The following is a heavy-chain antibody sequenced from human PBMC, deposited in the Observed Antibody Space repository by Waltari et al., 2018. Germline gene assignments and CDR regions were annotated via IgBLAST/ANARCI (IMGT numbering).Heavy chain of an antibody. CDR3: AKDQWASYSGSSTSFDY. CDR2: IRYDGSNK. Sequence: QVQLVESGGGVVQPGGSLRLPGAGSGFTFSSNAIHWVRRPPARGLEWVAFIRYDGSNKYYADSVKGRFTISRDNSKNTLYLQMNSLRAEDTAVYYCAKDQWASYSGSSTSFDYWGQGTLVTVSS. V-gene: IGHV3-30*02. D-gene: IGHD1-26*01. J-gene: IGHJ4*02. CDR1: GFTFSSNA.